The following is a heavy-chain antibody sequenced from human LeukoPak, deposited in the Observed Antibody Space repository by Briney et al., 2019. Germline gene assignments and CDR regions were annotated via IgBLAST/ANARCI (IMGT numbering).Heavy chain of an antibody. CDR3: AKFSVPVTYYYDSSGLTVATGWFDP. Sequence: GGSLRLSCAASGFTFSSHWMHWVRQAPGKGLVWVSRINSDGSSISYADSVKGRFTISRDNAKNTLYLQMNSLRAEDTALYYCAKFSVPVTYYYDSSGLTVATGWFDPWGQGTLVTVSS. CDR2: INSDGSSI. CDR1: GFTFSSHW. D-gene: IGHD3-22*01. V-gene: IGHV3-74*01. J-gene: IGHJ5*02.